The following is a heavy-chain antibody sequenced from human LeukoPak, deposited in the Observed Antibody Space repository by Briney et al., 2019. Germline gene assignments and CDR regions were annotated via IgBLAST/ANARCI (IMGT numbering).Heavy chain of an antibody. Sequence: ASVKVSCKASGYTFTGDYMHWVRQAPGQGLEWMGWINPNSGGTNYAQKFQGRVTMTRDTSISTAYMELSRLRSDDTAVYYCARGKHIVVVTGYFDLWGRGALVTVSS. CDR1: GYTFTGDY. CDR3: ARGKHIVVVTGYFDL. D-gene: IGHD2-21*02. CDR2: INPNSGGT. V-gene: IGHV1-2*02. J-gene: IGHJ2*01.